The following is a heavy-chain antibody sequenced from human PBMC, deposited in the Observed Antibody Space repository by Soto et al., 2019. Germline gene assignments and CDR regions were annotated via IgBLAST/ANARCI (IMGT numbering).Heavy chain of an antibody. D-gene: IGHD5-18*01. CDR2: MNAGVGNT. CDR1: GYTLTVYV. CDR3: ARDTGYTFGSLNY. J-gene: IGHJ4*02. V-gene: IGHV1-3*01. Sequence: TSAKVSCKASGYTLTVYVLHWVRQAPGQRLEWMGWMNAGVGNTLYSQKFQGRITITRDTSASTAYMELNSLKSEDTAIYYCARDTGYTFGSLNYWGPGTLVTVSS.